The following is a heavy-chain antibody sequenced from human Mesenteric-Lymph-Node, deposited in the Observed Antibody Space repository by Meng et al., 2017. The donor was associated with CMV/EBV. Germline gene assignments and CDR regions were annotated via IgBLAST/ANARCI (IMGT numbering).Heavy chain of an antibody. Sequence: GGSLRLSCAASGFTVSSNYMSWVRQAPGKGLEWISAITGVGGATYYADSVKGRFSISRDNSKNTLYLQMTSLRDEDTALYYCANSVAVGYTWGNFLDYWGQGTLVTVSS. D-gene: IGHD3-16*02. J-gene: IGHJ4*02. CDR1: GFTVSSNY. CDR3: ANSVAVGYTWGNFLDY. CDR2: ITGVGGAT. V-gene: IGHV3-23*01.